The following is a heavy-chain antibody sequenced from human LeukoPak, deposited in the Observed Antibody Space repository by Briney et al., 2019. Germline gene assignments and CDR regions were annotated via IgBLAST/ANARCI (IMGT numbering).Heavy chain of an antibody. CDR1: GGSISDYC. V-gene: IGHV4-4*07. Sequence: ASETLSLTCTVSGGSISDYCWSWIRQSAGKGLEWIGRIYTSGSTNYNPSLKSRVSMSVDTSKNQFSLRLRSVTAADTAVYYCARESGYYYDTSGYTFDYWGQGILVTVSS. CDR3: ARESGYYYDTSGYTFDY. D-gene: IGHD3-22*01. CDR2: IYTSGST. J-gene: IGHJ4*02.